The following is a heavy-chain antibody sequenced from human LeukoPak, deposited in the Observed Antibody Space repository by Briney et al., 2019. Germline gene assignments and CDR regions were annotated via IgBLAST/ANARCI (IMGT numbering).Heavy chain of an antibody. D-gene: IGHD3-16*01. Sequence: ASVKVSCKASGYTFTGYYMHWVRQAPGQGLEWMGWINPNSGGTNYAQKFQGRVTMTRDTSISTAYMELSRLRSDDTAVYYCARDGQLGESYYYGMDVWAKGPRSPSP. CDR3: ARDGQLGESYYYGMDV. V-gene: IGHV1-2*02. CDR2: INPNSGGT. CDR1: GYTFTGYY. J-gene: IGHJ6*02.